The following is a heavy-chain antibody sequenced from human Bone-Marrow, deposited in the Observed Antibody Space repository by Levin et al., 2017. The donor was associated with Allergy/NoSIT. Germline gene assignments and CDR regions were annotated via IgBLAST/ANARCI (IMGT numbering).Heavy chain of an antibody. Sequence: PSETLSLTCTVSGGSVSSDEYYWSWIRQPPGKGLEWIGYIYKSGNTYYNPSLQSRVSISVDTSKNQFSLKMNSVTAADTAVYYCATYYYDSSGSVEFDYWGQGTLVTVSS. CDR3: ATYYYDSSGSVEFDY. CDR1: GGSVSSDEYY. D-gene: IGHD3-22*01. CDR2: IYKSGNT. J-gene: IGHJ4*02. V-gene: IGHV4-30-4*01.